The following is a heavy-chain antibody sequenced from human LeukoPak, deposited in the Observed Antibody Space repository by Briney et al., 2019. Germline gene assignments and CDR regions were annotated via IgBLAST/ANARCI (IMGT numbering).Heavy chain of an antibody. V-gene: IGHV1-2*02. J-gene: IGHJ3*02. CDR2: INPNSGGT. D-gene: IGHD3-22*01. CDR3: ASTHHYYDSSGSYPFDI. Sequence: ASVKVSCKASGYTFTCYYIHWVRQAPGQGLEWMGWINPNSGGTNYAQKFQDRVTMTRDTSISTVYMELSRLRSDDTAVYYCASTHHYYDSSGSYPFDIWGQGTLVTVSS. CDR1: GYTFTCYY.